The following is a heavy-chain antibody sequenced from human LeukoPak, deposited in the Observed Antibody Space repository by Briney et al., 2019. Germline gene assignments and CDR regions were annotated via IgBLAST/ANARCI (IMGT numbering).Heavy chain of an antibody. J-gene: IGHJ4*02. CDR1: GYTFTGYY. CDR2: INPNSGGT. V-gene: IGHV1-2*02. CDR3: ARGQATYYYDSSGSKVFDY. Sequence: GASVKVPCKASGYTFTGYYMHWVRQAPGQGLEWMGWINPNSGGTNYAQKFQGRVTMTRDTSISTAYMELSRLRSDDTAVYYCARGQATYYYDSSGSKVFDYWGQGTLVTVSS. D-gene: IGHD3-22*01.